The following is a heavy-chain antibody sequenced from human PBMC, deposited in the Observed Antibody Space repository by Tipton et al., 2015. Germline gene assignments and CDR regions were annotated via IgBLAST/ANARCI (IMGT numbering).Heavy chain of an antibody. J-gene: IGHJ5*02. Sequence: QLVQSGAEVKKPGESLKISCKGSGYTFTTHWIGWVRQVPGKGLEWMGIIFPSDSDTRYSPSFQGQVTISADKSISTVYLQWNSLKASDSGMYYCARHGSIGARQNWFDPWGQGTLVTVSS. D-gene: IGHD6-6*01. CDR1: GYTFTTHW. CDR3: ARHGSIGARQNWFDP. V-gene: IGHV5-51*01. CDR2: IFPSDSDT.